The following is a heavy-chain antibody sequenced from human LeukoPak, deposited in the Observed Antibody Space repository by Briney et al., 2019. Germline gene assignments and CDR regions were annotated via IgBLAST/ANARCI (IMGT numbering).Heavy chain of an antibody. CDR2: INSEGTTR. CDR3: ARERYSSGWYYFDY. D-gene: IGHD6-19*01. J-gene: IGHJ4*02. CDR1: GFTFSSSW. V-gene: IGHV3-74*01. Sequence: GGSLRLSCAASGFTFSSSWMHWVRQAPGKGLVWVSRINSEGTTRSYADSVKGRFTISRDNAKNTLYLQMNSLRAEDTAVYYCARERYSSGWYYFDYWGQGTLVTVSS.